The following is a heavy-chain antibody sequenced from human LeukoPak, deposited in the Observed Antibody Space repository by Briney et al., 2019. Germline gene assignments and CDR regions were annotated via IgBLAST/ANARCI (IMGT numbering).Heavy chain of an antibody. CDR2: INTRSSNI. J-gene: IGHJ4*02. V-gene: IGHV3-21*01. Sequence: KAGRSLRLSCAASGFTFNSYTMSWVRQAPGKGLEWVSCINTRSSNIYYADSMKGRFTVSRDNTKNSLYLQMNSLRAEDTAVYFCAKESGHCGADCLALNDYWGQGTLVTVSS. D-gene: IGHD2-21*02. CDR3: AKESGHCGADCLALNDY. CDR1: GFTFNSYT.